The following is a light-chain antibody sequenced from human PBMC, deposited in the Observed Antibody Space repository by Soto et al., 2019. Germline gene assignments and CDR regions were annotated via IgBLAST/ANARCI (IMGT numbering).Light chain of an antibody. J-gene: IGKJ1*01. CDR2: GAS. Sequence: IVLTQSPGTLSLSPGERATLSCRASQTVSNNFLAWYQEKPGRGPRLLIYGASTRATGIPDRFSGSGSGTDFTLTISRLDPEDFAVYYCQYYDTSRTFAQGTRVEI. V-gene: IGKV3-20*01. CDR3: QYYDTSRT. CDR1: QTVSNNF.